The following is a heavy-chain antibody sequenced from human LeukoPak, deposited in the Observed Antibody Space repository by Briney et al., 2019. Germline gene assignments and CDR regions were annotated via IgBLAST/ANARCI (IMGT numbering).Heavy chain of an antibody. D-gene: IGHD6-19*01. CDR1: GGTFSRHV. J-gene: IGHJ1*01. CDR2: IVPILART. V-gene: IGHV1-69*11. Sequence: SVKVSCKASGGTFSRHVISWVRQAPGQGLEWMGRIVPILARTKYAQKFQGRVTITADESTSAVYMQLSSLRFEDTAVYYCARDQFVSIESGWYEGYFQDWGQGTLVTVSS. CDR3: ARDQFVSIESGWYEGYFQD.